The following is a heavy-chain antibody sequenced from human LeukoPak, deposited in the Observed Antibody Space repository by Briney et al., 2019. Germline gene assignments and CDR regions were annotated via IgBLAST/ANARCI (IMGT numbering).Heavy chain of an antibody. J-gene: IGHJ4*02. CDR3: ARDCSGFNCYTKNFEH. CDR1: GFTFSSYE. V-gene: IGHV3-48*03. D-gene: IGHD2-15*01. CDR2: ISSSGNNI. Sequence: GGSLRLSCAASGFTFSSYEMNWVRQAPGKGLEWVSYISSSGNNIYYADSVKGRFTISRDNAKNSLFLQMNSLRAEDTAIYYCARDCSGFNCYTKNFEHWGQGTLVTVSS.